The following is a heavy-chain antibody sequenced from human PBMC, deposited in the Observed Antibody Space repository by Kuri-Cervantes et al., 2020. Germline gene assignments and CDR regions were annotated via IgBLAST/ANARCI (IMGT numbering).Heavy chain of an antibody. D-gene: IGHD1-26*01. Sequence: GGSLRLSCAASGFTFSTYAMTWVRQAPGKGLEWVSAISGSGGGTYYPDSVKGRFTISRDNSKNTLYLQMNSLRVEDTAVYYCARDKKGSSGSYYFDYWGQGTLVTVSS. J-gene: IGHJ4*02. V-gene: IGHV3-23*01. CDR3: ARDKKGSSGSYYFDY. CDR2: ISGSGGGT. CDR1: GFTFSTYA.